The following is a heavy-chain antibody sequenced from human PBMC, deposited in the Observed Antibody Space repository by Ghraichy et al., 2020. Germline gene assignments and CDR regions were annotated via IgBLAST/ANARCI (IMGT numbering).Heavy chain of an antibody. CDR3: TREGGVSKGYGMDV. D-gene: IGHD2/OR15-2a*01. CDR2: IRSKGYGGTT. Sequence: GGSLRLSCTASGFTFGDYAMSWVRQAPGKGLEWVGFIRSKGYGGTTEYAASVKGRFTISRDDSKSIAYLQMTTLKTEDTAVYYCTREGGVSKGYGMDVWGQGTTVTVSS. J-gene: IGHJ6*02. V-gene: IGHV3-49*04. CDR1: GFTFGDYA.